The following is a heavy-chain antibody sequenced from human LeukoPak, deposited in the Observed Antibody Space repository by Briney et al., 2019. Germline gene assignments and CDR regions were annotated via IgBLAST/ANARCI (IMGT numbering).Heavy chain of an antibody. J-gene: IGHJ4*02. V-gene: IGHV3-30-3*02. CDR2: ISYSGSEK. D-gene: IGHD1-1*01. CDR3: AKNLANSWTIDY. Sequence: GGSLRLSCAASGFTFSTFSMYWVRQAPGKGLEWVALISYSGSEKYYADSVEGRFTISRDNSRNTMYLQMNSLNVEDTAFYYCAKNLANSWTIDYWGQGTLVTVSS. CDR1: GFTFSTFS.